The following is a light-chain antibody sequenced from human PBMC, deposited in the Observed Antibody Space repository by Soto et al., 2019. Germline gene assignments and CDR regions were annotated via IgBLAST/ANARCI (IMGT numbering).Light chain of an antibody. CDR3: QQDGSSPIT. CDR1: QSVSSSY. V-gene: IGKV3-20*01. CDR2: GAS. Sequence: EIVLTQSPGTLPLSPGERATLSCSASQSVSSSYLACYQQKPGQAPRLLIYGASSSATGIQDRFSGSGSGTDFTLTISRLEPEDFAVYYCQQDGSSPITFGQGTRLESK. J-gene: IGKJ5*01.